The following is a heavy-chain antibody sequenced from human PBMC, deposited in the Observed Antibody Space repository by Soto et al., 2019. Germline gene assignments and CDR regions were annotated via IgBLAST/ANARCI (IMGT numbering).Heavy chain of an antibody. V-gene: IGHV1-69*13. CDR2: IIPIFGTA. J-gene: IGHJ4*02. CDR3: ARASVPNTRIQRWYGEFDD. CDR1: GGTFSSYA. D-gene: IGHD5-18*01. Sequence: SVKVSCKASGGTFSSYAISWVRQAPGQGLEWMGGIIPIFGTANYAQKFQGRVTITADESTSTAYMELSSLRSEDTAVYYCARASVPNTRIQRWYGEFDDWGQGTLVTVSS.